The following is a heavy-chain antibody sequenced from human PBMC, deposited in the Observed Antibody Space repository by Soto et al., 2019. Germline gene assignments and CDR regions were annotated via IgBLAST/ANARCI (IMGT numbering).Heavy chain of an antibody. CDR2: INAGNGNT. D-gene: IGHD6-19*01. CDR3: ALNRPSSGWYYFDY. J-gene: IGHJ4*02. V-gene: IGHV1-3*01. Sequence: ASVKVSCKASGYTFTSYAMHWVRQAPGQRLEWMGWINAGNGNTKYSQKFQGRVTITRDTSASTAYMELSSLRSEDTAVYYCALNRPSSGWYYFDYWGQGTLVTVSS. CDR1: GYTFTSYA.